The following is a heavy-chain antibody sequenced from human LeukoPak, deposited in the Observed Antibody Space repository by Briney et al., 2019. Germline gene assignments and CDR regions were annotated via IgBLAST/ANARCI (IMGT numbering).Heavy chain of an antibody. V-gene: IGHV3-48*03. CDR2: ISSSGSTI. D-gene: IGHD4-17*01. CDR1: GFTFSSYE. Sequence: QSGGSLRLSCAASGFTFSSYEMNWVRQAPGKGLEWVSYISSSGSTIYYADSVKGRFTISRDNAKNSLYLQMNSLRAEDTAVYYCARSPGDYGDYYYYGMDVWGQGTTVTVSS. CDR3: ARSPGDYGDYYYYGMDV. J-gene: IGHJ6*02.